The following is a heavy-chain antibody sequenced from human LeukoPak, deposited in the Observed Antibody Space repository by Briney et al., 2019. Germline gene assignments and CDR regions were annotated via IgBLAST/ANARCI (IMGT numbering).Heavy chain of an antibody. D-gene: IGHD3-3*01. CDR3: VKDQGYYDFWSGYEYFHH. J-gene: IGHJ1*01. V-gene: IGHV3-64D*08. CDR1: GFTFSSYG. CDR2: ISSNGGST. Sequence: TGGSLRLSCSASGFTFSSYGLHWVRQAPGKGLQYVSGISSNGGSTDYADSVKGRFTISRDNSKNTLYLQMSSLRAEDTAVYCCVKDQGYYDFWSGYEYFHHWGQGTLVTVSS.